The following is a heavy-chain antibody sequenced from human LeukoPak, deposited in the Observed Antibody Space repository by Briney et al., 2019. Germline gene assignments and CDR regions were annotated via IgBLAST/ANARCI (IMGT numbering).Heavy chain of an antibody. Sequence: SETLSLTCTVSGGSISSSSYYWGWIRQPPGKGLEWIGSIYYSGSTYYNPSLKSRVTISVDTSKNQFSLKLSSVTAADTAVYYCARARYSYGFSYDYWGQGTLVTVSS. D-gene: IGHD5-18*01. V-gene: IGHV4-39*07. J-gene: IGHJ4*02. CDR3: ARARYSYGFSYDY. CDR2: IYYSGST. CDR1: GGSISSSSYY.